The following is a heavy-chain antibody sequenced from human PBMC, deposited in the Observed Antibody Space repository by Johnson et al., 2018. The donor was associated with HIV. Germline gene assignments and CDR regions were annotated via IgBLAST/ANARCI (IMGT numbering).Heavy chain of an antibody. Sequence: EVQLVESGGGLVKPGGSLRLSCEASGFTFSNACMSWVRQAPGKGLEWVGRIKSKIDGGTTDYAAPVKGRFTISRDDSKNTLYMQMNSLKTEDTAVYYCTTYYGWAFDIWGQGTMVTVSS. CDR1: GFTFSNAC. J-gene: IGHJ3*02. D-gene: IGHD3-10*01. CDR2: IKSKIDGGTT. V-gene: IGHV3-15*01. CDR3: TTYYGWAFDI.